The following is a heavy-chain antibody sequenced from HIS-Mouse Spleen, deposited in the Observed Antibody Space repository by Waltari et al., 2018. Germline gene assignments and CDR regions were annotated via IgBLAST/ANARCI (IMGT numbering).Heavy chain of an antibody. Sequence: QVQLVESGGGVVQPGRSLRLSCAASGFTFSSYALHWVRQAPGKGLEWVAVISYDGSNKYYADSVKGRFTISRDNSKNTLYLQMNSLRAEDTAVYYCARDRSGSHFDYWGQGTLVTVSS. D-gene: IGHD6-25*01. CDR1: GFTFSSYA. J-gene: IGHJ4*02. CDR3: ARDRSGSHFDY. V-gene: IGHV3-30-3*01. CDR2: ISYDGSNK.